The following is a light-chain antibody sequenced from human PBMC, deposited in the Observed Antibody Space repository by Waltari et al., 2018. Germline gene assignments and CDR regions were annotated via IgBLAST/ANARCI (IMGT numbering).Light chain of an antibody. CDR3: SSYTSSST. CDR2: DVS. V-gene: IGLV2-14*01. Sequence: QSALTQPASVSGSPGQSITISCTGTSSDIGGHNYVSWYQQHPGKAPKLMIYDVSKRPSGVSNRFSASKSGNTASLTISGRQAEDEADYYCSSYTSSSTFGGGTKLTVL. J-gene: IGLJ2*01. CDR1: SSDIGGHNY.